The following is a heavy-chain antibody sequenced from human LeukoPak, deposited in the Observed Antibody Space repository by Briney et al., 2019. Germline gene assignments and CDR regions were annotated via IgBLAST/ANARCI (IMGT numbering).Heavy chain of an antibody. V-gene: IGHV3-30-3*01. CDR3: ARMKVIKGASLVH. CDR2: ISFDETKK. D-gene: IGHD2/OR15-2a*01. Sequence: GGPLRLSCAASGFSFSKYAMHWVRQAPGKGLEWVAVISFDETKKYYADSVKGRFTISRDNSNNALFLQMNSLKTEDTAVYFCARMKVIKGASLVHWGQGSLVTVSS. CDR1: GFSFSKYA. J-gene: IGHJ4*02.